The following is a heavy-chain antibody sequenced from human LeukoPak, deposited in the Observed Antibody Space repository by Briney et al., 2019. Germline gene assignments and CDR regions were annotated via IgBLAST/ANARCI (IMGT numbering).Heavy chain of an antibody. CDR2: IIPIFGTA. CDR1: EGTFSSYA. CDR3: ARGGQDCTNGVCYTKVKRAFDY. J-gene: IGHJ4*02. V-gene: IGHV1-69*13. Sequence: SVKVSCKASEGTFSSYAISWVRQAPGQGLEWMGGIIPIFGTANYAQKFQGRVTITADESTSTAYMELSSLRSEDTAVYYCARGGQDCTNGVCYTKVKRAFDYWGQGTLVTVSS. D-gene: IGHD2-8*01.